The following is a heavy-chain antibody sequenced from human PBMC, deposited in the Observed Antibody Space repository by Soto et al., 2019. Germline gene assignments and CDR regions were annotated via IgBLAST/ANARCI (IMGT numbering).Heavy chain of an antibody. CDR3: ARTPRVDYDILTGYLQSYYMDV. CDR1: GFSLSTSGMC. CDR2: IDWDDDK. J-gene: IGHJ6*03. Sequence: SGPTLVKPTQTLTLTCTFSGFSLSTSGMCVSWIRQPPGKALEWLARIDWDDDKYYSTSLKTRLTISKDTSKNQVVLTMTNMDPVDTATYYCARTPRVDYDILTGYLQSYYMDVWGKGTTVTVSS. D-gene: IGHD3-9*01. V-gene: IGHV2-70*11.